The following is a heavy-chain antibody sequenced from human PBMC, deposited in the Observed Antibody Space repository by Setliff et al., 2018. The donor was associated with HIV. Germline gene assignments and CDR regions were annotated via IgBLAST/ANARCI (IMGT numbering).Heavy chain of an antibody. J-gene: IGHJ4*01. D-gene: IGHD6-19*01. CDR1: GYTFTSYP. Sequence: ASVKVACKASGYTFTSYPMHWVRQAPGQGLEWMGVINTSGGSAGDAEKFRGRVTMTRDTSTSTVYMDLRNLRSEDTAVYYCARNQGDSSGWYAGDYWGHGTRVTVSS. CDR3: ARNQGDSSGWYAGDY. CDR2: INTSGGSA. V-gene: IGHV1-46*01.